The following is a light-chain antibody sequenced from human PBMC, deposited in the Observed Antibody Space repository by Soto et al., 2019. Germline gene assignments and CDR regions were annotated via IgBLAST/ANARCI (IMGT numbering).Light chain of an antibody. CDR1: RSNIGSDS. CDR2: SDD. V-gene: IGLV1-44*01. J-gene: IGLJ3*02. Sequence: QAVVTQPPSASGTPGQRVTISCSGSRSNIGSDSVIWYQHLPGVAPKLLIYSDDQRPSGVPERFSGSKSGTSASLAISGLQSEDEADYYCAAWDGSLKGGVFGGGTKLTVL. CDR3: AAWDGSLKGGV.